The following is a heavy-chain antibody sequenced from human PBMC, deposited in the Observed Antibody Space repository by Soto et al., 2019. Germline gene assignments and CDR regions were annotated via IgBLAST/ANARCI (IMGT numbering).Heavy chain of an antibody. CDR1: GGSVSSGSYY. Sequence: QVQLQESGPGLVKPSETLSLTCTVSGGSVSSGSYYWSWIRQPPGKGLEWIGYIYYSGSTNYNPSLTSRVPISVDTSENQLSLELCSLTAADTAVYYCARGYYDFWGGYYRYYGMDVWAQGATVTVSS. J-gene: IGHJ6*02. V-gene: IGHV4-61*01. D-gene: IGHD3-3*01. CDR3: ARGYYDFWGGYYRYYGMDV. CDR2: IYYSGST.